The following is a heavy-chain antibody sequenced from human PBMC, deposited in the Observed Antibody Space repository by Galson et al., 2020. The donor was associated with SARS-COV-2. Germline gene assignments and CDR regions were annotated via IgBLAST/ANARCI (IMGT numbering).Heavy chain of an antibody. Sequence: ASVKVSCKASGYTFTSYDINWVRQATGQGLEWMGWMNPNSGNTGYAQKFQGRVTMTRNTSISTAYMELSSLRSEDTAVYYCARVSGRQRRYSSSWYVLDYWGQGTLVTVSS. V-gene: IGHV1-8*01. CDR3: ARVSGRQRRYSSSWYVLDY. CDR1: GYTFTSYD. D-gene: IGHD6-13*01. CDR2: MNPNSGNT. J-gene: IGHJ4*02.